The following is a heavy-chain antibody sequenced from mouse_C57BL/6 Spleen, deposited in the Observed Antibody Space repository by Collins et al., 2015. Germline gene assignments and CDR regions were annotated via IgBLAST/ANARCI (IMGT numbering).Heavy chain of an antibody. CDR1: GFTFSDSG. J-gene: IGHJ4*01. V-gene: IGHV5-17*01. CDR2: INSGSSTI. CDR3: ARPMDY. Sequence: EVQLVESGGGLVKPGGSLKLSCAASGFTFSDSGMHWIRQAPEKGLEWIAYINSGSSTIYYADTVKGRFTISRDNAKNTLFLQMTSLRSEDTAMYYCARPMDYWGQGTSVTVSS.